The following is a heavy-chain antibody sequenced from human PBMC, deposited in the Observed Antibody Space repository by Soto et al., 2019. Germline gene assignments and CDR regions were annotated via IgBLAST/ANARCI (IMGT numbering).Heavy chain of an antibody. V-gene: IGHV4-34*01. CDR2: INHSGST. CDR3: ARGPHRDGYSGPSGTRRFDY. J-gene: IGHJ4*02. CDR1: GGSLSGYY. Sequence: PSETLSLTCAVYGGSLSGYYWSWIRQPPGKGLEWIGEINHSGSTNYNPSLKSRVTISVDTSKNQFSLKLSSVTAADTAVYYCARGPHRDGYSGPSGTRRFDYWGQGTLVTVSS. D-gene: IGHD5-18*01.